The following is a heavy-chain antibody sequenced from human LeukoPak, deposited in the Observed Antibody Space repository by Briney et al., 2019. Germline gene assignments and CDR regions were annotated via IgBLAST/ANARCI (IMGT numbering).Heavy chain of an antibody. CDR2: IKTNAGNP. D-gene: IGHD3-10*01. CDR3: ARVGGFGDPNYDGMDV. Sequence: GASVKVSCKASGYTFTYYYMSWVRQAPGQGLEWMGWIKTNAGNPTNAQGFTGRFVFSLDTSVSTAYLQISSLKTEDTAVYYCARVGGFGDPNYDGMDVWGQGTTVTVSS. J-gene: IGHJ6*02. CDR1: GYTFTYYY. V-gene: IGHV7-4-1*02.